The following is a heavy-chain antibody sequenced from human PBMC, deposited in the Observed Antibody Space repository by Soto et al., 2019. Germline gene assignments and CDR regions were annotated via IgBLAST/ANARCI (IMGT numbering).Heavy chain of an antibody. D-gene: IGHD3-3*01. CDR1: GGSISSYY. Sequence: SQTLSLTCTVSGGSISSYYWSWIRQPPGKGLEWIGYIYYSGSTNYNPSLKSRVTISVDTSKNQFSLKLSSVTAADTAVYYCARLDYDFWSGPRTPGDYYYYMDVWGKGTTVTVSS. V-gene: IGHV4-59*08. J-gene: IGHJ6*03. CDR3: ARLDYDFWSGPRTPGDYYYYMDV. CDR2: IYYSGST.